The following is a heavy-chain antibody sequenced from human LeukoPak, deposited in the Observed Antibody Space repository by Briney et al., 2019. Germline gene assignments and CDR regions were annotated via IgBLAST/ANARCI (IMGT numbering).Heavy chain of an antibody. CDR2: ISGSGSST. V-gene: IGHV3-23*01. CDR1: GFTFINYA. CDR3: AKIRAFCGTTGDD. J-gene: IGHJ4*02. Sequence: PGGSLRLSCAASGFTFINYAMSWVRQAPGKGLEWVSSISGSGSSTFYADSVKGRFTISRDNSKNTLHLQINSLRAEDTAVFYCAKIRAFCGTTGDDWGQGTLVTVSS. D-gene: IGHD2-21*01.